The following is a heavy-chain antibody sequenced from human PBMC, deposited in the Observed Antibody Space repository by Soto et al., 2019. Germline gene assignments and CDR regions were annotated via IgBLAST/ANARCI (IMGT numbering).Heavy chain of an antibody. CDR2: ISAYNGNT. CDR1: GYTFTGYG. J-gene: IGHJ3*02. CDR3: ARDFRITMVRGVIIGAFDI. D-gene: IGHD3-10*01. Sequence: GASVKVSCKASGYTFTGYGISWVRQAPGQGLEWMGWISAYNGNTNYAQKLQGRVTMTTDTSTSTAYMELRSLRSDDTAVYYCARDFRITMVRGVIIGAFDIWGQGTMVTVSS. V-gene: IGHV1-18*01.